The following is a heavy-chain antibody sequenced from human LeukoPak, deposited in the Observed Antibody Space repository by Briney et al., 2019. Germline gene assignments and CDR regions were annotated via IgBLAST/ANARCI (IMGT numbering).Heavy chain of an antibody. D-gene: IGHD6-13*01. J-gene: IGHJ4*02. CDR3: ARDPESSSWLFDY. V-gene: IGHV3-30*04. Sequence: GGSLRLSCAASGFTFSSYAIHWVRQAPGKGLEWVAVISYDGRNKYCADSVKGRFTISRDNPKNMLYLQMNSLRAEDTAVYYCARDPESSSWLFDYWGQGTLVTVSS. CDR2: ISYDGRNK. CDR1: GFTFSSYA.